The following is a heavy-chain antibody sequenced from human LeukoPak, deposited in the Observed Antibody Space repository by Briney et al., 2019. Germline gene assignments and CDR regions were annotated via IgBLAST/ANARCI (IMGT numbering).Heavy chain of an antibody. CDR3: ARDRVTSSVVY. CDR2: IKEDGSRK. J-gene: IGHJ4*02. V-gene: IGHV3-7*01. Sequence: PGRSLRLSCAASGFTFDDYAIHWVRQAPGKGLEWLANIKEDGSRKYYVDSVKGRFTISRDNARKSLFLQMNSLRAEDTAVYYCARDRVTSSVVYWGQGTLVTVSS. D-gene: IGHD2-21*02. CDR1: GFTFDDYA.